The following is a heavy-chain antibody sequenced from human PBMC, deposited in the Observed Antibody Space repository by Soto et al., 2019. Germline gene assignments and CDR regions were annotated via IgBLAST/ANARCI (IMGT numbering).Heavy chain of an antibody. J-gene: IGHJ6*02. CDR2: IWYDGSNK. Sequence: GGSLRLSCAASGFTFSSYGMHWVRQAPGKGLEWVAVIWYDGSNKYYADSVKGRFTISRDNSKNTLYLQMNSLRAEDTAVYYCARVLYCSSTSCSYGMDVWGQGTTVTVSS. V-gene: IGHV3-33*01. CDR1: GFTFSSYG. CDR3: ARVLYCSSTSCSYGMDV. D-gene: IGHD2-2*01.